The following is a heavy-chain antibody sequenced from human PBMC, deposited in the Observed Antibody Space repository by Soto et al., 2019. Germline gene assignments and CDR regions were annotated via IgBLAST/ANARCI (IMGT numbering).Heavy chain of an antibody. CDR1: GFIFTNYA. V-gene: IGHV3-23*01. J-gene: IGHJ3*01. D-gene: IGHD4-17*01. CDR2: ASGSGGSS. Sequence: EVQLLESGGGLVQPGGSLRLSCAASGFIFTNYALSWVRQAPRKGLGWVAGASGSGGSSYYADSVKARFTVSRDNSRSTLYMQMSSLRAEDSAIYYCAKDADNDDYGVFDVWGQGTLVTVSS. CDR3: AKDADNDDYGVFDV.